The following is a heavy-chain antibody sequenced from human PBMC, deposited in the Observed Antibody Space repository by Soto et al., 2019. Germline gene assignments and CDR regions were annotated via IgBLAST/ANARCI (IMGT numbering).Heavy chain of an antibody. CDR3: AKSGGYCSGGSCISPDS. D-gene: IGHD2-15*01. CDR2: ISSSSSYI. V-gene: IGHV3-21*01. CDR1: GFTFSSYS. Sequence: PGGSLRLSCAASGFTFSSYSMNWVRQAPGKGLEWVSSISSSSSYIYYADSVKGRFTISRDNAKNSLYLQMNSLRAEDTAVYYCAKSGGYCSGGSCISPDSWGQGTLVTVSS. J-gene: IGHJ4*02.